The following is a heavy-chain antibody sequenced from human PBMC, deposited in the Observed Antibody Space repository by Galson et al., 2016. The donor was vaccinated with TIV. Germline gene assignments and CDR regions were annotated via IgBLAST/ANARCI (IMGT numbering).Heavy chain of an antibody. CDR3: EKDRFGWHYYYMDV. V-gene: IGHV3-23*01. CDR1: GFTFSAYA. J-gene: IGHJ6*03. D-gene: IGHD3-10*01. Sequence: SLRLSCAASGFTFSAYAMGWVRQAPGKGLEWVSSISGSGESGTYYGDSVKGRFTISRDNSKNTLYLQMNSPRAEDTAVYYCEKDRFGWHYYYMDVWGKGTTVTVSS. CDR2: ISGSGESGT.